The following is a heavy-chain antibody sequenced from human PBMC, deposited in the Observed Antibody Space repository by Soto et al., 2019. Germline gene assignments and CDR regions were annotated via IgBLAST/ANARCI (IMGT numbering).Heavy chain of an antibody. CDR3: ARDDSFAFDI. CDR1: GFTFTSYS. Sequence: GSLRLSCAASGFTFTSYSMNWVRQAPGKGLEWVSYIRGTTHYADSVKGRFTISRDNARSSLYLQMNSLRANDTAVYYCARDDSFAFDIWGQGTMVTVSS. CDR2: IRGTT. J-gene: IGHJ3*02. D-gene: IGHD2-21*01. V-gene: IGHV3-48*01.